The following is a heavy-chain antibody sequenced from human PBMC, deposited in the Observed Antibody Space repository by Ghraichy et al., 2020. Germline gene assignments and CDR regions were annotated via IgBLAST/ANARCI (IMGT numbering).Heavy chain of an antibody. Sequence: GGSLRLSCAASGFTVSSTYMSWVRQAPGKGLEWVSVIYSGGSTYYADPVKGRFTISRHNSKNTLYLQMNSLRAEDTAVYYCASVTYIAAAGTGSYDYWGQGTLVTVSS. V-gene: IGHV3-53*04. J-gene: IGHJ4*02. D-gene: IGHD6-13*01. CDR1: GFTVSSTY. CDR3: ASVTYIAAAGTGSYDY. CDR2: IYSGGST.